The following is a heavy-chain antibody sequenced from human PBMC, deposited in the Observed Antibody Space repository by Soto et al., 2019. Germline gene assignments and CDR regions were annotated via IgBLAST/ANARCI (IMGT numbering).Heavy chain of an antibody. Sequence: PGGSLRLSCAASGFTVSSNYISWVRQAPGKGLEYISIIYSDGTTYYADSVKGRFTISRDNSKNTLYLQMNSLRAEDTAVYYCARDRAYSDSSGSTKYTIDYWGQGTLVTVSS. V-gene: IGHV3-66*01. CDR3: ARDRAYSDSSGSTKYTIDY. CDR2: IYSDGTT. J-gene: IGHJ4*02. CDR1: GFTVSSNY. D-gene: IGHD3-22*01.